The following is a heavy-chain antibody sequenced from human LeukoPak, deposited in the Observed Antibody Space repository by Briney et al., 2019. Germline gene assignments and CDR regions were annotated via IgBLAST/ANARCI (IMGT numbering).Heavy chain of an antibody. CDR1: GFTFDGYA. CDR2: ISGDGGST. J-gene: IGHJ4*02. D-gene: IGHD6-19*01. V-gene: IGHV3-43*02. CDR3: AKGFLQWLVKQPVDY. Sequence: GGSLGLSCAASGFTFDGYAMHWVRQAPGKGLEWVSLISGDGGSTYYADSVKGRFTISRDNSKNSLYLQMNSLRTEDTALYYCAKGFLQWLVKQPVDYWGQGTLVTVSS.